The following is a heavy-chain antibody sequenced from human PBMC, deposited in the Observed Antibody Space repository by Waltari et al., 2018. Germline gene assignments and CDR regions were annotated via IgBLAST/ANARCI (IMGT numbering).Heavy chain of an antibody. D-gene: IGHD4-17*01. Sequence: EVHLVESGGGLVQPGGSLRLSCAASGFTFITYSMNWVRQAPGKGLEWVSYISSSSSTTYYADEVKGRFTISRENAKNSLYLQMNRLRAEDTAVYYCARGYYGDDYFDYWGQGTLVTVSS. CDR1: GFTFITYS. CDR2: ISSSSSTT. V-gene: IGHV3-48*01. J-gene: IGHJ4*02. CDR3: ARGYYGDDYFDY.